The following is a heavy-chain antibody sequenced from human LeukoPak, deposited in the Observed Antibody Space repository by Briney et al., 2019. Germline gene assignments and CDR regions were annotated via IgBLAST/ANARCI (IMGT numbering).Heavy chain of an antibody. J-gene: IGHJ4*02. D-gene: IGHD2-15*01. CDR2: VSGRGGST. CDR3: AKVAVSGGRAYRVGLGY. Sequence: GGSVSLSCAASGFIFSSYAMRWVRQPPGKGLEWVSAVSGRGGSTYYADSVEERFTIYRDNSKNTLFLQMNSLRAEDTAVYYCAKVAVSGGRAYRVGLGYWGQGTLVTVSS. V-gene: IGHV3-23*01. CDR1: GFIFSSYA.